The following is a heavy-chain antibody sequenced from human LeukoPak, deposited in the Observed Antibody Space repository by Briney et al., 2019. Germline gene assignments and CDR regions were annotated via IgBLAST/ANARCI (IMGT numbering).Heavy chain of an antibody. V-gene: IGHV3-23*01. CDR1: GFTFSNYA. D-gene: IGHD4-17*01. Sequence: GGSLRLSCAASGFTFSNYAMSWVRQAPGKGLEWVSTISNTGSDTYYADSVKGRFTISRDNSKNTLYLQMNSLRAEDTAVYYCAKHDYGDYGADYWGQGTLVTVSS. J-gene: IGHJ4*02. CDR3: AKHDYGDYGADY. CDR2: ISNTGSDT.